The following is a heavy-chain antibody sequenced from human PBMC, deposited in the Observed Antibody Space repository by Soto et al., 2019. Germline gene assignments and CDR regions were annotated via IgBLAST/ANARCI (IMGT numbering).Heavy chain of an antibody. CDR3: ARERGGYGSGRGKGY. D-gene: IGHD3-10*01. J-gene: IGHJ4*02. CDR2: IWYDGSNK. CDR1: GFTFSSYG. V-gene: IGHV3-33*01. Sequence: QVQLVESGGGVVQPGRSLRLSCAASGFTFSSYGMHWVRQAPGKGLEWVAVIWYDGSNKYYADSVKGRFTISRDNSKNTRYLQMNSLRAEDTAVYYCARERGGYGSGRGKGYWGQGTLVTVSS.